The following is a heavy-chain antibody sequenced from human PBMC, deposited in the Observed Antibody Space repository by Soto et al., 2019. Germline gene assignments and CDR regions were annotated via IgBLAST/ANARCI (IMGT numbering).Heavy chain of an antibody. CDR3: ARDNGDHRGYYYYGMDV. CDR1: GGSISSSNW. CDR2: IYHSGST. Sequence: SETLSLTCAVSGGSISSSNWWSWVRQPPGKGLEWIGEIYHSGSTNYNPSLKSRVTISVDKSKNQFSLKLSSVTAADTAVYYCARDNGDHRGYYYYGMDVWGQGTTVTVSS. J-gene: IGHJ6*02. D-gene: IGHD3-10*01. V-gene: IGHV4-4*02.